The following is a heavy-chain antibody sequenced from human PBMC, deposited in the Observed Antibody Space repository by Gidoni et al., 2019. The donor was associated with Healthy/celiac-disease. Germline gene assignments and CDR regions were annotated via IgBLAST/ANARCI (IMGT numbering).Heavy chain of an antibody. D-gene: IGHD3-3*01. Sequence: QVQLQQWGAGLLKPSETLSLTCAVYGWSFSGYYWIWIRQPPGNGLEWIGEINPSGSTNYNPYLKSRVTISLDTSKNQFSVKLRSVTAADTAVYYCAGGRDRITIFGVVTRYWYFDLWGRGTLVTVSS. CDR1: GWSFSGYY. CDR2: INPSGST. CDR3: AGGRDRITIFGVVTRYWYFDL. V-gene: IGHV4-34*01. J-gene: IGHJ2*01.